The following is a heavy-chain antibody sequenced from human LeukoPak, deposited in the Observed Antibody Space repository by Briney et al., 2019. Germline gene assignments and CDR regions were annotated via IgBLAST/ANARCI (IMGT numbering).Heavy chain of an antibody. CDR1: GYTFTGYY. CDR2: INPNSGGT. V-gene: IGHV1-2*02. CDR3: ARGRFRRANYFDP. D-gene: IGHD4/OR15-4a*01. Sequence: GASVKVSCKASGYTFTGYYMHWVRQAPGQGLEWMGWINPNSGGTNYAQKFQGRVTMTRDTSISTAYMELSRLRADDTAVYYCARGRFRRANYFDPWGQGTLVTVSS. J-gene: IGHJ5*02.